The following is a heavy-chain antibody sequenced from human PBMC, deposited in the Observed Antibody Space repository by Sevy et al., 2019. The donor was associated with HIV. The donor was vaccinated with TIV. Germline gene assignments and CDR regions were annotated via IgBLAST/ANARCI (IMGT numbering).Heavy chain of an antibody. V-gene: IGHV3-49*04. Sequence: GGSLRLSCTASGFTFGGYAMSWVRQAPGKGLEWVGFISSKAYGGTTEYAASVKVRFTISRDDFKSIAYLQMNSQKTEDTAVYYCTGEQLGLYSSSWADYWGQGTMVTVSS. CDR2: ISSKAYGGTT. J-gene: IGHJ4*02. CDR3: TGEQLGLYSSSWADY. CDR1: GFTFGGYA. D-gene: IGHD6-13*01.